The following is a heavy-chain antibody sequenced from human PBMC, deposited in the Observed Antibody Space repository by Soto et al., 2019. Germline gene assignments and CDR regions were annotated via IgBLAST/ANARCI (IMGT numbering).Heavy chain of an antibody. V-gene: IGHV3-11*01. Sequence: PGGSLRLSCAASGFTFSDYYMSWIRQAPGKGLEWVSYISSSGSTIYYADSVKGRFTISRDNAKNSLYLQMNSLRAEDTAAYYCARTSRSIAAAGTFDPWGQGTLVTVSS. CDR1: GFTFSDYY. J-gene: IGHJ5*02. D-gene: IGHD6-13*01. CDR2: ISSSGSTI. CDR3: ARTSRSIAAAGTFDP.